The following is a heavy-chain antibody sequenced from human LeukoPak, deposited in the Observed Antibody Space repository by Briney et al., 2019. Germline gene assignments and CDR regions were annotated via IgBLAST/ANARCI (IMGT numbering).Heavy chain of an antibody. CDR3: TKKSSRWHGEDY. CDR2: ISSSGGTT. CDR1: GFTLSSYA. J-gene: IGHJ4*02. V-gene: IGHV3-23*01. D-gene: IGHD6-19*01. Sequence: PGGSLRLSCAASGFTLSSYAMSWVRQAPGKGLEWVSAISSSGGTTYYADSVKGRFTISRDNSNNTLFLQMNSLRAEDTAAYYCTKKSSRWHGEDYWGQGTLVTVSS.